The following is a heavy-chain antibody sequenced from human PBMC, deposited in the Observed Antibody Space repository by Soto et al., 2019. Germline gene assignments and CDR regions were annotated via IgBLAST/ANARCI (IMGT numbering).Heavy chain of an antibody. CDR3: ARGRYDFWSGYYSAFDI. V-gene: IGHV1-18*01. CDR1: GYTFTSYG. Sequence: ASVKVSCKASGYTFTSYGIRWVRQAPGQGLEWMGWISAYNGNTNYAQKLQGRVTMTTDTSTSTAYMELRSLRSDDTAVYYCARGRYDFWSGYYSAFDIWGQGTMVTVSS. J-gene: IGHJ3*02. CDR2: ISAYNGNT. D-gene: IGHD3-3*01.